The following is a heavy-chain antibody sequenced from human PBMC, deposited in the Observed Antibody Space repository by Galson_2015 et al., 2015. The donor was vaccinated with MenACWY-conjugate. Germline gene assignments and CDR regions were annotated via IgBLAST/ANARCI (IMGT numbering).Heavy chain of an antibody. CDR3: ARGRLRQLGPSFSITYYYYGMDV. D-gene: IGHD2/OR15-2a*01. J-gene: IGHJ6*02. CDR1: GGSFSDYY. V-gene: IGHV4-34*01. CDR2: INHSGST. Sequence: SETLSLTCAVYGGSFSDYYWSWIRQPPGKGLECIGEINHSGSTNYNPSLKSRVTISVDTSKNQFSLKLSSVTAADTAVYYCARGRLRQLGPSFSITYYYYGMDVWGQGTTVTVSS.